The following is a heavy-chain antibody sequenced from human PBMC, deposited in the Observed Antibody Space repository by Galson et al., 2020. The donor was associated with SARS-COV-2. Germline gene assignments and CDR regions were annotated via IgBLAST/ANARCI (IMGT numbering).Heavy chain of an antibody. CDR3: ARDRDGYSSFDI. Sequence: GESLKISCTASGFTFSDYYMSWIRQAPGKGLEWLSSLSGSSTYRNYADSVKGRFTLSRDNAKKSLYLQMNSLRAEDTAIYYCARDRDGYSSFDIWGQGTMVTVS. D-gene: IGHD4-4*01. CDR2: LSGSSTYR. V-gene: IGHV3-11*06. CDR1: GFTFSDYY. J-gene: IGHJ3*02.